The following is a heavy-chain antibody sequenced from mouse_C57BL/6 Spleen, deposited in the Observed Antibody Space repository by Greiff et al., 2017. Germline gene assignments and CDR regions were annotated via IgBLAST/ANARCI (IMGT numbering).Heavy chain of an antibody. CDR2: IYPGSGNT. V-gene: IGHV1-66*01. Sequence: VQLQQSGPELVKPGASVKISCKASGYSFTSYYIHWVKQRPGQGLEWIGWIYPGSGNTKYNEKFKGKATLTADTSSSTAYMQLSSLTSEDSAVYYCARLVTKGYAMDDWGQGTSVTVSS. J-gene: IGHJ4*01. D-gene: IGHD2-1*01. CDR3: ARLVTKGYAMDD. CDR1: GYSFTSYY.